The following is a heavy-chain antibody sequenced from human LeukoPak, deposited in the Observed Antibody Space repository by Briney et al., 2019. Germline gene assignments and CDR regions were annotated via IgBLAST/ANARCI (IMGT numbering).Heavy chain of an antibody. Sequence: GGTLRLSCAASGFTFNTYGMSWVRQAPGKGLECVSGISGSGGATYYADSVKGRFTVSRDDPHNTLYLQMNSVRAEDTAVYFCARGGVDHYGSGTYYLMYYFDHWGQGALVTVSS. J-gene: IGHJ4*02. D-gene: IGHD3-10*01. CDR3: ARGGVDHYGSGTYYLMYYFDH. V-gene: IGHV3-23*01. CDR2: ISGSGGAT. CDR1: GFTFNTYG.